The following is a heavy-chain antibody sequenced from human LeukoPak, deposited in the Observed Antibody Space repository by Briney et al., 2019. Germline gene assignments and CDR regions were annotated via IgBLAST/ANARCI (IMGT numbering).Heavy chain of an antibody. CDR1: GYTFTSYG. D-gene: IGHD2-2*01. V-gene: IGHV1-69*05. CDR2: IIPIFGTA. J-gene: IGHJ4*02. CDR3: ATRPPYCSSTSCYQYDY. Sequence: SVKVSCKASGYTFTSYGISWVRQAPGQGLEWMGGIIPIFGTANYAQKFQGRVTITTDESTSTAYMELSSLRSDDTAVYYCATRPPYCSSTSCYQYDYWGQGTLVTVSS.